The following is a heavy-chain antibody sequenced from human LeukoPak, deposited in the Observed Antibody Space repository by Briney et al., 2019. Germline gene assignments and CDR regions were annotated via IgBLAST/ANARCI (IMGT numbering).Heavy chain of an antibody. V-gene: IGHV3-30*18. D-gene: IGHD3-3*01. Sequence: GGSLRLSCAASGFTFSSYGMHWVRQAPGKGLEWVAVISYDGSNKYYADSVKGRFTISRDNSKNTLYLQMNSLRAEDTAVYYRAKDLFLGYWGQGTLVTVSS. CDR3: AKDLFLGY. J-gene: IGHJ4*02. CDR1: GFTFSSYG. CDR2: ISYDGSNK.